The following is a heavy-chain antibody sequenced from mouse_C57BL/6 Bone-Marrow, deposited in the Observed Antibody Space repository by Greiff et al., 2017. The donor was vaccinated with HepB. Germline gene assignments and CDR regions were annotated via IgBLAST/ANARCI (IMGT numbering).Heavy chain of an antibody. J-gene: IGHJ4*01. D-gene: IGHD1-1*01. Sequence: QVQLQQPGAELVKPGASVKLSCKASGYTFTSYWMHWVKQRPGQGLEWIGMIHPNSGSTNYNEKFKSKATLTVDKSSSTAYMQLSSLTSEDSAVYYCARKETVLQRDYYAMDYWGQGTSVTVSS. CDR2: IHPNSGST. CDR3: ARKETVLQRDYYAMDY. CDR1: GYTFTSYW. V-gene: IGHV1-64*01.